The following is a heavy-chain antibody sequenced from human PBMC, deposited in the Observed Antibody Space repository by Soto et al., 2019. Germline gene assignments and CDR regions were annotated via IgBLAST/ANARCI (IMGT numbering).Heavy chain of an antibody. CDR3: ARGDATKIVVTTYYAMDV. CDR2: TIPVFGTP. J-gene: IGHJ6*02. CDR1: GGSLSNFG. D-gene: IGHD3-22*01. V-gene: IGHV1-69*05. Sequence: QVQLVQSGAEVKKPGSSVKVSCTASGGSLSNFGISWVRQAPGQGLEWMGATIPVFGTPNYAQKFQDRVTXXPXXSTTTVYMEVRSLTSEDTAVYYCARGDATKIVVTTYYAMDVWGQGTTVTVSS.